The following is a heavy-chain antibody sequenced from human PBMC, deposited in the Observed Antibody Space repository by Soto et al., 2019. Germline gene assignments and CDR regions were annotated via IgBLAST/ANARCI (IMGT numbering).Heavy chain of an antibody. D-gene: IGHD2-15*01. J-gene: IGHJ5*02. CDR3: ARGRSGYSGGSRKGFDP. CDR1: GDSISSGDYY. Sequence: QVQLQESGPGLVKPSQTLSLTCTVSGDSISSGDYYWSWIRQPPGKGLEWIGYIYYSGSTYYNPPLKSRLTISVDTSKNQFSPKLSSVTAADTAVYYCARGRSGYSGGSRKGFDPWGQGTLVTVSS. CDR2: IYYSGST. V-gene: IGHV4-30-4*01.